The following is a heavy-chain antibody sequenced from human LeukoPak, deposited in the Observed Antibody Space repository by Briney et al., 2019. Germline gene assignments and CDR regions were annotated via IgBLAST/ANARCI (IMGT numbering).Heavy chain of an antibody. J-gene: IGHJ4*02. CDR3: TRAYWIGFHFDS. CDR1: GGSISSGDYF. Sequence: SETLSLTCSVSGGSISSGDYFWTWIRQPPGKGLEYIGYIYYSGTTYYNSSLKSRITMSVDMSANQFSLRLTSVSAADTAVYYCTRAYWIGFHFDSWGQGILVSVSS. CDR2: IYYSGTT. V-gene: IGHV4-30-4*01. D-gene: IGHD3-3*01.